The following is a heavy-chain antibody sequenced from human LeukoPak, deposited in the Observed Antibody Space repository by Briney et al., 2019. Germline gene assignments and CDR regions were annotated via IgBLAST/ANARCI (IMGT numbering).Heavy chain of an antibody. CDR2: ISGTGDRT. CDR3: AKGYYASGSYGWFDP. CDR1: GFTFSSSG. Sequence: GGSLRLSCAASGFTFSSSGMIWVRQAPGKGLEWVSAISGTGDRTYHADSVEGRFTISRDNSKNTLYLHMNSLRAEDTAVYYCAKGYYASGSYGWFDPWGQGTLVTVSS. J-gene: IGHJ5*02. D-gene: IGHD3-10*01. V-gene: IGHV3-23*01.